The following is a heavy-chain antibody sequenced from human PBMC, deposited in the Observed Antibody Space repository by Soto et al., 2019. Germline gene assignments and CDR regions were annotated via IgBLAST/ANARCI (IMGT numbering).Heavy chain of an antibody. V-gene: IGHV1-69*13. CDR1: GYTFSSYA. J-gene: IGHJ1*01. CDR2: IIPIFGTA. D-gene: IGHD6-19*01. CDR3: ASPARYSSGWYAEYFQH. Sequence: SVKVSCKASGYTFSSYAISWVRQAPGQGLEWMGGIIPIFGTANYAQKFQGRVTITADESTSTAYMELSSLRSEDTAVYYCASPARYSSGWYAEYFQHWGQGTLVTVSS.